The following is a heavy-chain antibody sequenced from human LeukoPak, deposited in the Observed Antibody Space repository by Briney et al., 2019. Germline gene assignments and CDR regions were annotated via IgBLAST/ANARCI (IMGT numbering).Heavy chain of an antibody. CDR3: GGRRGGDYGGKGGNYYYGMDV. D-gene: IGHD4-23*01. CDR2: IIPIFGTA. Sequence: GASVKVSCKASGGTFSSYAISWVRQAPGQGLEWMGGIIPIFGTANYAQKFQGRVTITADESTSTAYMELSSLRSEDTAVYYCGGRRGGDYGGKGGNYYYGMDVWGQGTTVTVSS. V-gene: IGHV1-69*13. J-gene: IGHJ6*02. CDR1: GGTFSSYA.